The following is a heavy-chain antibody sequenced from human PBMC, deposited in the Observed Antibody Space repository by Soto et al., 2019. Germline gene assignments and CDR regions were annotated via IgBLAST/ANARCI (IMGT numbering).Heavy chain of an antibody. CDR3: ARWSLNIVVVPAAQQGDY. V-gene: IGHV4-31*02. Sequence: GSTYYTPSLKSRVTISVDTSKNQFSLKLSSVTAADTAVYYCARWSLNIVVVPAAQQGDYWGQGTLVTVSS. CDR2: GST. D-gene: IGHD2-2*01. J-gene: IGHJ4*02.